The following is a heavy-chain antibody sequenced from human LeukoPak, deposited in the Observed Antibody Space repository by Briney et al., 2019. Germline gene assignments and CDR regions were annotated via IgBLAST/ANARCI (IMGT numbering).Heavy chain of an antibody. CDR2: ISSTGSSI. CDR1: GFTFSDFY. J-gene: IGHJ4*02. CDR3: ARQPNVFDY. V-gene: IGHV3-11*01. Sequence: PGGSLRLSCAASGFTFSDFYMTWIRQTPGKGPEWVSFISSTGSSIYYADSVKGRFTISRDNANNSLYLQMNSLRVEGTAVYYCARQPNVFDYWGQGTLATVSS. D-gene: IGHD4/OR15-4a*01.